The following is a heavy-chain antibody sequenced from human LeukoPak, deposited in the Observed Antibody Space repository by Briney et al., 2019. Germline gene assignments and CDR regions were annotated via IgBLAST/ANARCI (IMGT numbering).Heavy chain of an antibody. J-gene: IGHJ3*02. CDR3: ARGRITMVRGVKQPNAFDI. V-gene: IGHV4-59*01. CDR2: IYYSGST. CDR1: GGSISSYY. D-gene: IGHD3-10*01. Sequence: PSETLSLTCTVSGGSISSYYWSWIRQPPGKGLEWIGYIYYSGSTNYDPSLKSRVTISVDTSKNQFSLKLSSVTAADTAVYYCARGRITMVRGVKQPNAFDIWGQGTMVTVSS.